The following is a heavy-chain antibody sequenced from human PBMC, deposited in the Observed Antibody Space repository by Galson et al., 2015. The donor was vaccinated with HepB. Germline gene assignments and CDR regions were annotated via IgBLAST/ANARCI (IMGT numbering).Heavy chain of an antibody. V-gene: IGHV1-69*04. J-gene: IGHJ3*02. D-gene: IGHD2-2*01. CDR3: ARYSPSRCPSTTCYLHAFDM. CDR2: IIPIVDIA. CDR1: EFDFNKYG. Sequence: SVKVSCKASEFDFNKYGLSWVRQAPGQGLEWMGRIIPIVDIANYPQKFQDRVTITADKSTSTAYMELSSLRSDDTAVYYCARYSPSRCPSTTCYLHAFDMWGQGTMVTVSS.